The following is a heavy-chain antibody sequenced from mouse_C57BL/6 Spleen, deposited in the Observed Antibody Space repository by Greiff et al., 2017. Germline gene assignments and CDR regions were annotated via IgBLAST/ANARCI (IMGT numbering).Heavy chain of an antibody. Sequence: QVTLKVSGPGILQPSQTLSLTCSFSGFSLSTFGMGVGRLRHPSGKGLEWLAHIWWDDDKYYNPALESRLTISKDTSKNKVFLKIANVDTADTATYYCARPYDGYYAMDYWGQGTSVTVSS. V-gene: IGHV8-8*01. CDR1: GFSLSTFGMG. J-gene: IGHJ4*01. D-gene: IGHD2-3*01. CDR3: ARPYDGYYAMDY. CDR2: IWWDDDK.